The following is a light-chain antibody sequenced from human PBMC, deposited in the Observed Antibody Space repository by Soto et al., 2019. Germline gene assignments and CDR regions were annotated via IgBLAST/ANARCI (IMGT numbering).Light chain of an antibody. V-gene: IGKV4-1*01. CDR1: QSLLYRSTNKNY. CDR2: WAS. CDR3: QRYYNTPLT. Sequence: DILMTQSPESLTVSVGERATINCKSSQSLLYRSTNKNYLAWYQRKPGQPPKLLIYWASTRESGVPDRFSGSGSGTDFTLTISNVQAEDVAVYYCQRYYNTPLTFGGGTKVEIK. J-gene: IGKJ4*01.